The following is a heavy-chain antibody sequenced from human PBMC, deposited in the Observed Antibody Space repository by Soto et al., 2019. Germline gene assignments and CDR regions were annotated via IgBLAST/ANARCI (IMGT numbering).Heavy chain of an antibody. CDR3: ARYYRGSGRYFFDY. CDR2: INQDGGVT. V-gene: IGHV3-7*03. Sequence: GGSLRLSCVASGFTFISSFMGWIRQAPGKGLEWVANINQDGGVTYYVDSVEGRFTISRDNTKDSLYLQVNSLRGEDTAIYYCARYYRGSGRYFFDYLGQGTLVTVSS. D-gene: IGHD6-19*01. J-gene: IGHJ4*02. CDR1: GFTFISSF.